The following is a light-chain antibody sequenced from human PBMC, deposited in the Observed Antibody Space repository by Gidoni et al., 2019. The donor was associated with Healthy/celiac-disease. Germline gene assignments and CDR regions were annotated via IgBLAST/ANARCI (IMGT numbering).Light chain of an antibody. V-gene: IGKV3-11*01. CDR2: DAS. CDR1: QSVSSY. CDR3: QQRSNWPPIFT. Sequence: EIVLTQSPATLSLSPGERATLSCRASQSVSSYLAWYQQKPGQAPRLLIYDASNRATGIPARFSGSGSGTDFTLTISSLEPEDVAVDYCQQRSNWPPIFTFGPGTKVEIK. J-gene: IGKJ3*01.